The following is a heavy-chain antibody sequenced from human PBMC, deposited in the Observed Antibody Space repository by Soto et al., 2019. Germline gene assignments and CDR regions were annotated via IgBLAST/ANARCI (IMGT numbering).Heavy chain of an antibody. CDR2: IHNFGAT. J-gene: IGHJ4*02. V-gene: IGHV4-39*01. Sequence: QLHLQESGPGLVKPSETLSLTCTVSGGSMSSSIYYWGWVRQTPGKGLEWIGSIHNFGATYYSPFSESRLRMAVVTSRNMFSLWLGARTAADPAVYFCAAIAPPAVDYGDYRFDGWGQGTRVTVSS. CDR1: GGSMSSSIYY. CDR3: AAIAPPAVDYGDYRFDG. D-gene: IGHD4-17*01.